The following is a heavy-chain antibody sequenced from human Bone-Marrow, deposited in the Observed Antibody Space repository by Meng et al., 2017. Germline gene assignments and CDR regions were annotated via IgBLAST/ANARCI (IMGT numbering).Heavy chain of an antibody. V-gene: IGHV4-4*07. CDR1: GGSISSYY. CDR3: ARDLGSGWGTSGDAFDI. J-gene: IGHJ3*02. D-gene: IGHD6-19*01. Sequence: SETLSLTCTVSGGSISSYYWSWIRQPAGKGLEWIGRIYTSGSTNYNPSLKSRVTISVDTSKNQFSLKLSSVTAADTAVYYCARDLGSGWGTSGDAFDIWGQGTMVTVSS. CDR2: IYTSGST.